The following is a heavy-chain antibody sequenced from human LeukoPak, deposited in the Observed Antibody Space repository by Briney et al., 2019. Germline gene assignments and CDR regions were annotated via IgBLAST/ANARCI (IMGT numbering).Heavy chain of an antibody. J-gene: IGHJ4*02. D-gene: IGHD6-19*01. CDR2: IYYSGTT. CDR3: ARLVAGNYFDY. CDR1: GGSMRNYY. V-gene: IGHV4-59*08. Sequence: PSETLSLTCTVSGGSMRNYYWSWIRQSPGKGLEWIGYIYYSGTTKYNPSLQSRVTISLDTSKNQFSLKLSSVTAADTAVFYCARLVAGNYFDYWGQGTPVTVSS.